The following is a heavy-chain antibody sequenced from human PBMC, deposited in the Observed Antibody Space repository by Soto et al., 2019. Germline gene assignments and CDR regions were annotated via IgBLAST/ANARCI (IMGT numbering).Heavy chain of an antibody. V-gene: IGHV4-39*01. J-gene: IGHJ4*02. Sequence: SETLSLTCTVSGDSITSTSYYWGWIRQPSGKGLEWIGRIHYSGRTYYNPSLRSRVTSSVDTSKNQFSLKVSSVTAADTAVYYCARRLFSSTWPSYFDYWGEGTLVTVSS. CDR1: GDSITSTSYY. D-gene: IGHD6-13*01. CDR3: ARRLFSSTWPSYFDY. CDR2: IHYSGRT.